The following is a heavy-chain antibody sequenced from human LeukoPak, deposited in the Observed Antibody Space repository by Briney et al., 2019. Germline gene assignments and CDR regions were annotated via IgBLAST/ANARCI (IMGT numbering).Heavy chain of an antibody. J-gene: IGHJ4*02. Sequence: PGGSLRLSCAASGFTFNSYSMNWVRQAPGKGLEGVSSISSSRSYIYYADSVKGRFTISRDNAKNSLYLQMNSLRAEDTAVYYCAREYCSSTSCYSRNSGYWGQGTLVTVSS. V-gene: IGHV3-21*01. D-gene: IGHD2-2*01. CDR3: AREYCSSTSCYSRNSGY. CDR1: GFTFNSYS. CDR2: ISSSRSYI.